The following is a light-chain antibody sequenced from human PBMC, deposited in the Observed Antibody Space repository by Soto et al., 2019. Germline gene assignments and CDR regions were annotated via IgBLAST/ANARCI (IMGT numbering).Light chain of an antibody. CDR3: SSFTTSSTHNYV. CDR1: SSDVGGYNY. V-gene: IGLV2-14*01. CDR2: EVS. J-gene: IGLJ1*01. Sequence: QSVLTQPASVSGSTGQSITISCTGTSSDVGGYNYVSWYQQHPGKAPKLMIYEVSNRPSGVSNRFSGSKSGNTASLTISGLQAEDEADYYCSSFTTSSTHNYVFGTGTKVTV.